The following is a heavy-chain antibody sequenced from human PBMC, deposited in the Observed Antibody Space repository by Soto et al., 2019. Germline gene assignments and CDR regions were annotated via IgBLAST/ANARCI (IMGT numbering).Heavy chain of an antibody. CDR3: ATSPYSYDTSGYLDY. D-gene: IGHD3-22*01. Sequence: QVQLVESGAEVKKPGSSVTVSCRASGGTFSNYAINWVRQAPGQGLEWMAGIIPLFGTTNYAQKFQGRVTITADESTSTAYMELTSLRSVDTAVFYCATSPYSYDTSGYLDYWGQGTLVTVSS. CDR2: IIPLFGTT. V-gene: IGHV1-69*12. J-gene: IGHJ4*02. CDR1: GGTFSNYA.